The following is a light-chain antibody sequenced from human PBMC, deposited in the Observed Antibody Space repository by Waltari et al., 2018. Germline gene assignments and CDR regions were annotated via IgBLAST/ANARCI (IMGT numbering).Light chain of an antibody. CDR3: SSSTGYSLV. V-gene: IGLV2-14*03. CDR1: RGAFVSSTP. Sequence: QSALTQTASVSGSPGQSITISCTSSRGAFVSSTPAFWYQQPPGRPPKLLTSDLRDRPSGISNRFSASKSGNTASLAISNLQADDEADYYCSSSTGYSLVFGGGTKLTVL. CDR2: DLR. J-gene: IGLJ2*01.